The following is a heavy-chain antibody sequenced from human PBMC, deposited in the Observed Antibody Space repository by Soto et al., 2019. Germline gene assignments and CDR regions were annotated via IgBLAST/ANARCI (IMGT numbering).Heavy chain of an antibody. V-gene: IGHV4-34*01. D-gene: IGHD6-19*01. J-gene: IGHJ6*02. Sequence: PSETLSLTCAVYGGSFSVYYWSWIRQPPGKGLEWIGEINHSGVTNYKPSLKRRVTISVDTSKNQFSLQLKSVTAADTALYYCARFSGSYYYAMDVWGQGSTVTVSS. CDR2: INHSGVT. CDR1: GGSFSVYY. CDR3: ARFSGSYYYAMDV.